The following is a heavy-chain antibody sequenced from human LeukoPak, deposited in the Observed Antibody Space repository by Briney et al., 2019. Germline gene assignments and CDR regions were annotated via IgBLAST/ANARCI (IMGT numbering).Heavy chain of an antibody. CDR1: GFTFSDYY. CDR3: ARYYYDSSGYYYFDY. V-gene: IGHV3-11*01. CDR2: ISSSGSTV. Sequence: GGSLRLSCAASGFTFSDYYMSWIRHAPGKGLEWVSYISSSGSTVYYAYSVKGRFTISRDNAKNSLYLQMNSLRAEDTAVYYCARYYYDSSGYYYFDYWGQGTLVTASS. J-gene: IGHJ4*02. D-gene: IGHD3-22*01.